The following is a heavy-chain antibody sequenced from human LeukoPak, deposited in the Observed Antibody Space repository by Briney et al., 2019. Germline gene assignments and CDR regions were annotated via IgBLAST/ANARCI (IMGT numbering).Heavy chain of an antibody. CDR1: GGSFSGHY. Sequence: PSETLSLTRAVYGGSFSGHYWSWIRQPPGKGLEWIGEINHSGSTNYNPSLESRVTISVDTSKNHFSLKLSSVTAADTAVYYCASGQYYDLWSGYYVDWGQGTLVTVS. J-gene: IGHJ4*02. CDR3: ASGQYYDLWSGYYVD. CDR2: INHSGST. V-gene: IGHV4-34*01. D-gene: IGHD3-3*01.